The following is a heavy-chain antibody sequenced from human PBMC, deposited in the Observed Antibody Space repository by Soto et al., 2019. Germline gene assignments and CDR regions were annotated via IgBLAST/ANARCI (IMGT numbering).Heavy chain of an antibody. D-gene: IGHD2-15*01. CDR2: IIPIFGTA. J-gene: IGHJ4*02. V-gene: IGHV1-69*06. CDR3: ARVPYCSGGSCYSEALFDY. Sequence: QVQLVQSGAEVKKPGSSVKVSCKASGGTFSSYAISWVRQAPGQGLEWMGGIIPIFGTANYAQKVQGRVTITADKSTSTAYMELSSLRSEDTAVYYCARVPYCSGGSCYSEALFDYWGQGTLVTVSS. CDR1: GGTFSSYA.